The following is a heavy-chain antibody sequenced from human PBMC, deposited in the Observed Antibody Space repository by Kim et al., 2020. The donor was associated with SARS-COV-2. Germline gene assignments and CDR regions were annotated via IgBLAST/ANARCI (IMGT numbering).Heavy chain of an antibody. CDR1: GFTFSSYA. CDR3: ANMVPTTPYYYYGMDV. D-gene: IGHD2-2*01. Sequence: GGSLRLSCAASGFTFSSYAMSWVRQAPGKGLEWVSAISGSGGSTYYADSVKGRFTISRDNSKNTLYLQMNSLGAEDTAVYYCANMVPTTPYYYYGMDVWGQGTTFTVSS. CDR2: ISGSGGST. J-gene: IGHJ6*02. V-gene: IGHV3-23*01.